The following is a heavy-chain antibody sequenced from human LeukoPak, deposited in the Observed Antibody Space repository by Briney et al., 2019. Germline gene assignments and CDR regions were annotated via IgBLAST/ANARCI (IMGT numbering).Heavy chain of an antibody. V-gene: IGHV4-34*01. CDR2: INHSGST. D-gene: IGHD2-21*01. CDR3: ARGSIFDY. CDR1: GGSFSGYY. Sequence: SETLSLTCAVYGGSFSGYYWSWIRQPPGKGLEWIGEINHSGSTNYNPSLKSRVTISVDTSKNQFSLKLSSVTAADTAVYYCARGSIFDYWGQGTLVTVSS. J-gene: IGHJ4*02.